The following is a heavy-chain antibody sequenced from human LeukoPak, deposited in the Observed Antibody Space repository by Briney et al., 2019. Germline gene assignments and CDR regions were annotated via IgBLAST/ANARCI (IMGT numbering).Heavy chain of an antibody. CDR2: ISWNSGSI. Sequence: HPGGSLRLSCAASGFTFRQYAIHWVRQVPGKGLEWVSGISWNSGSIGYADSVRGRFTISRDNAKNSVYLQMNSLRAEDTALYYCAKDKAPLYSGYDWDLDFWGQGTLVIVSS. D-gene: IGHD5-12*01. CDR1: GFTFRQYA. CDR3: AKDKAPLYSGYDWDLDF. V-gene: IGHV3-9*01. J-gene: IGHJ4*02.